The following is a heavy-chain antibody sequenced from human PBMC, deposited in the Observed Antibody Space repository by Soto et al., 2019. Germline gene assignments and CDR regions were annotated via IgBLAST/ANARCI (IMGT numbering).Heavy chain of an antibody. Sequence: ASVKVSCKASGYTFTSYGISWVRQAPGQGLEWMGWISAYNGNTNYAQKLQGRVIMTTDTSTSTAYMELRSLRSDDTAVYYCARSNPMYSSGWYDAFDIWGQGTMVTVSS. D-gene: IGHD6-19*01. V-gene: IGHV1-18*01. CDR3: ARSNPMYSSGWYDAFDI. CDR1: GYTFTSYG. J-gene: IGHJ3*02. CDR2: ISAYNGNT.